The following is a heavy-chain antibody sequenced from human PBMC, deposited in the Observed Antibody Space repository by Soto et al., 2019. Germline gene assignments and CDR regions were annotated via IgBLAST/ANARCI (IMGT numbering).Heavy chain of an antibody. J-gene: IGHJ5*02. CDR1: GYTFTSYG. Sequence: ASVKVSCKASGYTFTSYGISWVRQAPGQGLEWMGWISAYNGNTNYAQKLQGRVTMTTDTSTSTAYMGLRSLRSDDTAVYYCARGGYCSSTSCYGPYNWFDPWGQGTLVTVSS. CDR2: ISAYNGNT. V-gene: IGHV1-18*04. CDR3: ARGGYCSSTSCYGPYNWFDP. D-gene: IGHD2-2*01.